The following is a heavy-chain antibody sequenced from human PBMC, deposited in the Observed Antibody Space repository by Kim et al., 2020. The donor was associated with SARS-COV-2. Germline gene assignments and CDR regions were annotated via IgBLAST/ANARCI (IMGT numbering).Heavy chain of an antibody. CDR3: ARGNSNTFFFYGMDV. J-gene: IGHJ6*02. CDR1: GYTFTNYA. D-gene: IGHD2-21*01. CDR2: INGGNDNT. V-gene: IGHV1-3*01. Sequence: ASVKVSCKASGYTFTNYALHWVRQAPGQRLEYMGCINGGNDNTKYSESFQERVTITMDTSASTAYMELSSLRSLDTAVYYCARGNSNTFFFYGMDVWGQG.